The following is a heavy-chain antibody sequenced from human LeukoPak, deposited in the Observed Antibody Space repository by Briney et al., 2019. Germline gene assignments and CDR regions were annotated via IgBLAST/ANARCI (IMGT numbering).Heavy chain of an antibody. CDR2: IRYDGSNK. J-gene: IGHJ4*02. Sequence: GGSLRLSCAASGFIFSSYGMHWVRQAPGKGLEWVAFIRYDGSNKYYADSVKGRFTISRDNSKNTLYLQMNSLRAEDTAVYYCAREARSSGSFDYWGQGTLVTVSS. D-gene: IGHD6-19*01. CDR3: AREARSSGSFDY. V-gene: IGHV3-30*02. CDR1: GFIFSSYG.